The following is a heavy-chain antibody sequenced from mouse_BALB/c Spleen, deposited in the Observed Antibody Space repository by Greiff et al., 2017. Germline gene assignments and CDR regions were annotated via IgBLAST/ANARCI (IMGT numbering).Heavy chain of an antibody. Sequence: QVQLQQSGAELMKPGASVKISCKATGYTFSSYWIEWVKQRPGHGLEWIGEILPGSGSTNYNEKFKSKATLTVEKSSSTAYMQLSSLTSEDSAVYYCARPFYYYGSSPYAMDYWGQGTSVTVSS. D-gene: IGHD1-1*01. J-gene: IGHJ4*01. CDR1: GYTFSSYW. V-gene: IGHV1-9*01. CDR2: ILPGSGST. CDR3: ARPFYYYGSSPYAMDY.